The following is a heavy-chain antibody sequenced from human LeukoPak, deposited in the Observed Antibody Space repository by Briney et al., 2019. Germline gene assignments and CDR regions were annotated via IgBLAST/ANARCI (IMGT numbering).Heavy chain of an antibody. CDR2: IIPIFGTA. J-gene: IGHJ4*02. CDR3: ARIEQLGIFDY. D-gene: IGHD6-13*01. V-gene: IGHV1-69*05. CDR1: GATFSSCA. Sequence: SVTVSCKSSGATFSSCAISWVRHAPGQGLERMGRIIPIFGTANYAQKFQGRVTITTDESTSTAYMELSSLRSEDTAVYYCARIEQLGIFDYWGQGTLVTVSS.